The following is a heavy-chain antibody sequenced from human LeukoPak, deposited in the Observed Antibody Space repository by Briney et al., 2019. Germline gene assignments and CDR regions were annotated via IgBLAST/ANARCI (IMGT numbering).Heavy chain of an antibody. J-gene: IGHJ4*02. CDR1: GDSVSSNSVT. CDR3: VRYTGSNRFFDF. Sequence: SQTLSLTCAISGDSVSSNSVTWNWIRQSPSRGLEWLGRTYYSSKWFNDYAVSVKSRITINPDTSKNQFSLQLNSVTPEDTAVYYCVRYTGSNRFFDFWGQGTLVTVSS. CDR2: TYYSSKWFN. D-gene: IGHD6-13*01. V-gene: IGHV6-1*01.